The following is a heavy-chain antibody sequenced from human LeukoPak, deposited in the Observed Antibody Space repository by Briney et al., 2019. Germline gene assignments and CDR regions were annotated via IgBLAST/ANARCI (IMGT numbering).Heavy chain of an antibody. J-gene: IGHJ4*02. CDR3: ARGFRAVAGTQVFDY. CDR1: GYTFTSYD. Sequence: ASVKVSCKASGYTFTSYDINWVRQATGQGLEWMGWMNPNSGNTGYAQKFQGRVTMTRNTSISTASMELSSLRSEDTAVYYCARGFRAVAGTQVFDYWGQGALVTVSS. V-gene: IGHV1-8*01. CDR2: MNPNSGNT. D-gene: IGHD6-19*01.